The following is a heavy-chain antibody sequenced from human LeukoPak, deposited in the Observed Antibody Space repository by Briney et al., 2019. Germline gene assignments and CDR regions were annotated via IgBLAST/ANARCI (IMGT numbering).Heavy chain of an antibody. CDR1: GLTFDDHG. Sequence: GGSLRLSCAASGLTFDDHGMSWVRQAPGKGLEWVSGISWSSGSIGYADSVKGRFTISRDNAKNSLYLQMNSLRAEDTALYYCAKGGVGATNYYFDYWGQGTLVTVSS. D-gene: IGHD1-26*01. CDR3: AKGGVGATNYYFDY. CDR2: ISWSSGSI. V-gene: IGHV3-9*01. J-gene: IGHJ4*02.